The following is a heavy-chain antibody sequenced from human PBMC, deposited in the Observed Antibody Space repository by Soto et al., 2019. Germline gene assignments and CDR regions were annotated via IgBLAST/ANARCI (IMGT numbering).Heavy chain of an antibody. CDR2: IYYSGST. D-gene: IGHD2-21*02. CDR3: ARRPVVVTAMGGDY. J-gene: IGHJ4*02. Sequence: QLQLQESGPGLVKPSETLSLTCTVSGGSISSSSYYWGWIRQPPGKGLEWIGSIYYSGSTYYNPSLKSRVTISVDTSKNQFSLKLSSVTAADTAVYYCARRPVVVTAMGGDYWGQGTLVTVSS. V-gene: IGHV4-39*01. CDR1: GGSISSSSYY.